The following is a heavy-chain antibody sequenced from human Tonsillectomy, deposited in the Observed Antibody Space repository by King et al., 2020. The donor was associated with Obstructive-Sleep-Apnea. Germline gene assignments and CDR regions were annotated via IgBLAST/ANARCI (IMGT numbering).Heavy chain of an antibody. CDR3: AKGSGCDY. V-gene: IGHV3-23*04. J-gene: IGHJ4*02. D-gene: IGHD5-12*01. CDR2: ISGCGGST. Sequence: VQLVESGGGLAQPGGSLRLACAASGFTFSSYAMSWGGQSPGKGLEWGSAISGCGGSTYSGDSVQGRFTISRDNSKNTLYLQMNSLRSEDTAVYYCAKGSGCDYWGQGTLVTVSS. CDR1: GFTFSSYA.